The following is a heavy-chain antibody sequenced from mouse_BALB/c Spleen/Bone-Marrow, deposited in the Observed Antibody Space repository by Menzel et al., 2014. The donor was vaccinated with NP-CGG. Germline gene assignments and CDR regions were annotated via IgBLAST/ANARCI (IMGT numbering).Heavy chain of an antibody. D-gene: IGHD1-2*01. CDR1: GYTFTSYY. J-gene: IGHJ2*01. CDR2: INPSNGGT. V-gene: IGHV1S81*02. CDR3: TRLSLLRGYFDY. Sequence: QVQLQQSGAELVKPGTSVKLSCKASGYTFTSYYIYWVKQRPGQGLKWIGEINPSNGGTNLNEKFKSKATLTVDKSSSTAYMQLSSLTSEDSAVYYCTRLSLLRGYFDYWGQGTTLTVSS.